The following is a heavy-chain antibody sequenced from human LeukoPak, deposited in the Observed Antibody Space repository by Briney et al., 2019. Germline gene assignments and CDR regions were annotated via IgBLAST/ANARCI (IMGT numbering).Heavy chain of an antibody. CDR3: ARGRPMIREVINYFDF. V-gene: IGHV3-21*01. J-gene: IGHJ4*02. Sequence: GSLRLSCAASGFTFRSYSMNWVRQAPGKGLEWVSSISSSSDYFYCADSVKGRFTISRDNAKNSLYLQIDSLRVEDTAVFFCARGRPMIREVINYFDFWGQGTLVTVSS. CDR2: ISSSSDYF. D-gene: IGHD3-10*01. CDR1: GFTFRSYS.